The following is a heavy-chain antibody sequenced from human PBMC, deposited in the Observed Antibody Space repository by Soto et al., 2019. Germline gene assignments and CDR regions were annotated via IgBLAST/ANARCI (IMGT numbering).Heavy chain of an antibody. Sequence: PGGSLRLSCAASGFTFSSYWMHWVRQAPGKGLVWFSRINSDGSSTSYADSVKGRFTISRDNAKNTLYLQMNSLRAEDTAVYYCARDTAYYDFWSGYYYYYYYGMDVWGQGTTVTVSS. V-gene: IGHV3-74*01. J-gene: IGHJ6*02. CDR3: ARDTAYYDFWSGYYYYYYYGMDV. CDR2: INSDGSST. D-gene: IGHD3-3*01. CDR1: GFTFSSYW.